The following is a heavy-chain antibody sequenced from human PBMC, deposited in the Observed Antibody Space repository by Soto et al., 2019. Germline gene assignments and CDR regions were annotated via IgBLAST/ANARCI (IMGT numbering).Heavy chain of an antibody. J-gene: IGHJ6*03. D-gene: IGHD6-13*01. Sequence: GGSLRLSCAASGFTFSSYWMSWVRQAPGKGLEWVANIKQDGSEKYYVDSVKGRFTISRDNAKNSLYLQMNSLRAEDTAVYYCARDGYSSSWYDLVYYYYMDVWGKGTTVTVSS. CDR2: IKQDGSEK. V-gene: IGHV3-7*01. CDR1: GFTFSSYW. CDR3: ARDGYSSSWYDLVYYYYMDV.